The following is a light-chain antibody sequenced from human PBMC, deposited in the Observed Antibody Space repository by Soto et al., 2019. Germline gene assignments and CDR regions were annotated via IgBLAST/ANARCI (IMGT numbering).Light chain of an antibody. Sequence: TVLTQSPGTLSLSPGEKATLSCRASQKIGRNFLAWYQQKPGQAPRLLIYAASSRATGIPDRFSGSGSATDFTLTINRLEPEDFAVYYCQLNGSSPETFGQGTKVEIK. CDR2: AAS. CDR3: QLNGSSPET. V-gene: IGKV3-20*01. CDR1: QKIGRNF. J-gene: IGKJ1*01.